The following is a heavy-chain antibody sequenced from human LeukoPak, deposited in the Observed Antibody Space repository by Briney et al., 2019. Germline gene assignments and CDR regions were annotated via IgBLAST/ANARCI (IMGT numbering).Heavy chain of an antibody. CDR3: ARGVGATFSFEAFGI. CDR1: GYTFTSYD. J-gene: IGHJ3*02. Sequence: ASVKVSCKASGYTFTSYDINWVRQATGQGLEWMGWMNPNSGNTGYAQKFQGRVTMTRNTSISTAYMELRSLRSDDTAVYYCARGVGATFSFEAFGIWGQGTMVTVSS. D-gene: IGHD1-26*01. V-gene: IGHV1-8*01. CDR2: MNPNSGNT.